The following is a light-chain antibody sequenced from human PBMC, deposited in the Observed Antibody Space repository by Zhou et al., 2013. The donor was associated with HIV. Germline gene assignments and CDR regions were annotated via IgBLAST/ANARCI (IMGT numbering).Light chain of an antibody. CDR2: KTS. CDR1: QTINNW. J-gene: IGKJ1*01. CDR3: QQYGSYPWT. Sequence: DIQMTQSPSTLSASVGDRVTMSCRASQTINNWLAWYQQKPGKAPNLLIYKTSSLESGVPSRFSGSGSGTEFTLTISSLQPGDFATYYCQQYGSYPWTFGQGTKVEI. V-gene: IGKV1-5*03.